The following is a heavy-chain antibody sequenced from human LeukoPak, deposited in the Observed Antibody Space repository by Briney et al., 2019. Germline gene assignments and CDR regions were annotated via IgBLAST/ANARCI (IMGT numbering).Heavy chain of an antibody. CDR2: INPSGGST. CDR3: ASAAALYRWFDP. D-gene: IGHD3-3*01. CDR1: GYTFTNYY. V-gene: IGHV1-46*01. J-gene: IGHJ5*02. Sequence: ASVKVSCKASGYTFTNYYIHWVRQAPGQGLEWLGIINPSGGSTSYAQKFQGRVTMTMDMSTSTAYMELSSLRSEDTAVYYCASAAALYRWFDPWGQGTLVTVSS.